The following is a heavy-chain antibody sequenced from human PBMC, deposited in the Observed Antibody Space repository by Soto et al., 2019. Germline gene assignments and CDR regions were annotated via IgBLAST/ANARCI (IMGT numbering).Heavy chain of an antibody. D-gene: IGHD5-12*01. V-gene: IGHV1-69*02. J-gene: IGHJ5*02. Sequence: GASVKVSCKASGGTFSSYTISWVRQAPGQGLEWMGRIIPILGIANYAQKFQGRVTITADKSTSTAYMELSSLRSEDTAVYYCARVGNYEWLGYSGRQEYRFDPWGQGTLVTVSS. CDR2: IIPILGIA. CDR3: ARVGNYEWLGYSGRQEYRFDP. CDR1: GGTFSSYT.